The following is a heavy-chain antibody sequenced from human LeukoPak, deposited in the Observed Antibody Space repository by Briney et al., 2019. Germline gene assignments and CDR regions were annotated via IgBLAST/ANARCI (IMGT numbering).Heavy chain of an antibody. V-gene: IGHV1-69-2*01. CDR1: GYTFTDYY. D-gene: IGHD2-15*01. J-gene: IGHJ3*02. CDR2: VDPEDGET. CDR3: ATVRGIVVGGAFDI. Sequence: ASVKISCMVSGYTFTDYYMHWVQQAPGKGLEWMGLVDPEDGETIYAEKFQGRVTITADTSTDTAYMELSSLRSEDTAVYYCATVRGIVVGGAFDIWGQGTMVTVSS.